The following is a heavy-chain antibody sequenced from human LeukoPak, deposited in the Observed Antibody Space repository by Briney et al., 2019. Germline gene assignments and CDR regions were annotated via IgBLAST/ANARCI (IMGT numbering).Heavy chain of an antibody. CDR3: ARDAPYTSGWYGYFDC. V-gene: IGHV3-66*01. CDR2: IYSGGNT. J-gene: IGHJ4*02. Sequence: GGSLRLSCAASVLTLSSNYMSWVRQAPGKGPEWVSVIYSGGNTYYTDSVKGRFIISRDNSKNKLYLQMNRLRAEDRAVYYCARDAPYTSGWYGYFDCWGRGTLVTVSS. CDR1: VLTLSSNY. D-gene: IGHD6-19*01.